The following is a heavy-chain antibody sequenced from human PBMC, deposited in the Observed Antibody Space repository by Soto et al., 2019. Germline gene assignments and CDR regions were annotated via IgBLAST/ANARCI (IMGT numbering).Heavy chain of an antibody. CDR2: LYDVDGS. V-gene: IGHV3-53*01. D-gene: IGHD1-1*01. CDR1: GLTVSGKKY. CDR3: ETWHEREHAYDV. Sequence: DVQLVESGGGLMQPGESLRLSCAASGLTVSGKKYVAWVRQAPGKGLEWVSALYDVDGSFYADSVKGRFTTSSDSSKTTVYLQINGPRPDHTAIYRCETWHEREHAYDVWGQGTTATVPS. J-gene: IGHJ3*01.